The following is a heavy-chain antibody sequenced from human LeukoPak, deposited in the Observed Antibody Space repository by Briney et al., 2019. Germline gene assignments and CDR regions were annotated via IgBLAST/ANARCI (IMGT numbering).Heavy chain of an antibody. V-gene: IGHV1-69*06. D-gene: IGHD5-12*01. CDR3: ARDNSVGDSAWWFDP. Sequence: SVKVSCKASGGTFSSYAISWVRQAPGQGLEWMGGIIPIFGTANYAQKFQGRVTITADKSTSTAYMEVSSLRSEDTAVYYCARDNSVGDSAWWFDPWGQGTLVTVSS. CDR2: IIPIFGTA. CDR1: GGTFSSYA. J-gene: IGHJ5*02.